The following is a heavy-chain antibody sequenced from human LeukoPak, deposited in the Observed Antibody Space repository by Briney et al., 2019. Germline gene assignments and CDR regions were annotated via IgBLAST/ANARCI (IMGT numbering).Heavy chain of an antibody. D-gene: IGHD2/OR15-2a*01. V-gene: IGHV4-61*02. J-gene: IGHJ3*02. CDR2: IYTSGST. CDR3: AREGGIVILGAFDI. Sequence: TSETLSLTCTVSGGSISSGSYYWSWIRQPAGKGLEWIGRIYTSGSTNYNPSLKSRVTISVDTSKNQFSLKLSSVTAADTAVYYCAREGGIVILGAFDIWGQGTMVTVSS. CDR1: GGSISSGSYY.